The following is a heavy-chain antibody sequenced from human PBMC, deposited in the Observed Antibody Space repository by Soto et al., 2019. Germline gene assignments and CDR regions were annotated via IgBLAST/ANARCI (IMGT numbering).Heavy chain of an antibody. Sequence: QVHLVESGGGVVQPGRSLRLSCEASGFTFSAFGMHWVRQAPGKGLEWVAIISYDGILKYYADSVKGRFTISRDTSKTAVYLQMNSPTPEDTAVYYCAESFKISGGHYGSLNYYYGMDVWGEGTTVTVSS. V-gene: IGHV3-30*18. CDR2: ISYDGILK. CDR3: AESFKISGGHYGSLNYYYGMDV. J-gene: IGHJ6*04. D-gene: IGHD3-10*01. CDR1: GFTFSAFG.